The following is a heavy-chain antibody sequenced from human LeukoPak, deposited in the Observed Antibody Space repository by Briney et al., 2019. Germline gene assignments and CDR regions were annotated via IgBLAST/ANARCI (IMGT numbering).Heavy chain of an antibody. D-gene: IGHD5-18*01. Sequence: ASVKVSCKASGYTFTSYYMHWVRQAPGQGLEWMGIINPSGGSTNYAQKFQGRVTMTRDTSISTAYMELSRLRSDDTAVYYCAREAGYSYGFGYWGQGTLVTVSS. V-gene: IGHV1-46*01. J-gene: IGHJ4*02. CDR3: AREAGYSYGFGY. CDR2: INPSGGST. CDR1: GYTFTSYY.